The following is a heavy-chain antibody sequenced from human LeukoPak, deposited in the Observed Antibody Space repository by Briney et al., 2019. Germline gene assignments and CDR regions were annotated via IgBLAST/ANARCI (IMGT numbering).Heavy chain of an antibody. D-gene: IGHD3-16*01. Sequence: PGGSLTLSCAASEFTFTSYAFHWVRQAPGKGLEWIAFISYDGSNRFYADSVKGRFTISRDNSKNTLYLQMNSLRAEDTAVYYCARDLGPTYCILDYWGQGTLVTVSS. J-gene: IGHJ4*02. V-gene: IGHV3-30-3*01. CDR2: ISYDGSNR. CDR3: ARDLGPTYCILDY. CDR1: EFTFTSYA.